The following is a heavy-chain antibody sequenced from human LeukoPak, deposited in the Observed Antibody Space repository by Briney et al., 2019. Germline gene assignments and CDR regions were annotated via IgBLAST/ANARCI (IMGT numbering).Heavy chain of an antibody. Sequence: PGGSLRLSCAASGFTFSNAWMSWVRQAPGKGLEWVGRIKSKTDGGTTDYAAPVKGRFTISRDDSKNTLYLQMNSLKTEDTAVYYCTTDFRHFDWLEGAFDIWGQGTMVTVSS. D-gene: IGHD3-9*01. CDR2: IKSKTDGGTT. CDR3: TTDFRHFDWLEGAFDI. J-gene: IGHJ3*02. CDR1: GFTFSNAW. V-gene: IGHV3-15*01.